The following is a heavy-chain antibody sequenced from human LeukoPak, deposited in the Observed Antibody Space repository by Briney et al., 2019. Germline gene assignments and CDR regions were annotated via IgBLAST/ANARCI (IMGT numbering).Heavy chain of an antibody. D-gene: IGHD1-26*01. CDR2: IYYSGST. CDR1: GGSISSSSYY. CDR3: ARKGSIVGALDAFDI. Sequence: PSETLSLTCTVSGGSISSSSYYWGWIRQPPGKGLEWIGSIYYSGSTYYNPSLKSRVTISVDTSKNQFSLKLSSVTAADTAVYYCARKGSIVGALDAFDIWGQGTMVTVSS. V-gene: IGHV4-39*07. J-gene: IGHJ3*02.